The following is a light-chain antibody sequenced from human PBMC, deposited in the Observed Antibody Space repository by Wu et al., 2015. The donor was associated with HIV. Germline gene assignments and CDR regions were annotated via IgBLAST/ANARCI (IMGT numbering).Light chain of an antibody. J-gene: IGKJ4*01. Sequence: EIVLTQSPGTLSLSPGERATLSCRASQSVGSSYLAWYQQKPGQAPRLLIYGASSRATGIPDRFSVSGSGTDFTLTIRRLEPEDSAVYYCQQYGTSPFTFGGGTKVEXK. CDR3: QQYGTSPFT. CDR1: QSVGSSY. CDR2: GAS. V-gene: IGKV3-20*01.